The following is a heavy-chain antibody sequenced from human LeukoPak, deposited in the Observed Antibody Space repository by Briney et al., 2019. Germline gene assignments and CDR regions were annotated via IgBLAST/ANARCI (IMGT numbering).Heavy chain of an antibody. CDR2: K. CDR3: AKASRGTMIVPLDY. D-gene: IGHD3-22*01. V-gene: IGHV3-30-3*02. Sequence: KFYSDSVEDRFTISRDGSKNTIYLQMNSLTIEDTGVYYCAKASRGTMIVPLDYWGQGTLVTVSS. J-gene: IGHJ4*02.